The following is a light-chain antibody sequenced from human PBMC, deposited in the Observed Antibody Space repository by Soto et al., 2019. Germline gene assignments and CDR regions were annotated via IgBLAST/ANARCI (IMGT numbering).Light chain of an antibody. CDR3: QHFYTYSPWT. Sequence: IQMTQSPSSLSASVGDRVTMACRSSQSIANYLNWYQQKPGKAPKLLIYAASTLESGVPSRFSGSGSGTDFTLTISSLQPEDFATYYCQHFYTYSPWTFGQGTKVDI. V-gene: IGKV1-39*01. CDR1: QSIANY. CDR2: AAS. J-gene: IGKJ1*01.